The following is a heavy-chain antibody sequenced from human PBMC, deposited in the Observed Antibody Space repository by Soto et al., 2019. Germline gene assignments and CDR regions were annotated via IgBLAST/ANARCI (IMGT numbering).Heavy chain of an antibody. D-gene: IGHD2-15*01. CDR1: GYTFRSFY. CDR2: IKSSGGST. CDR3: AREEGYCSGGSCSIDY. V-gene: IGHV1-46*01. Sequence: QVQLVQSGAEVKKPGASVKVSCKASGYTFRSFYMHWVRQAPGQGLEWMGIIKSSGGSTSNAQKFQGRVTMTRDTSISTAYMELSRLRSDDTAVYYCAREEGYCSGGSCSIDYCGQGTLVTVSS. J-gene: IGHJ4*02.